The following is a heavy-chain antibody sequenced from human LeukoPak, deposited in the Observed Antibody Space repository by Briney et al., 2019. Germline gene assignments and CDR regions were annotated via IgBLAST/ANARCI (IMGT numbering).Heavy chain of an antibody. CDR1: GFTFDDYA. CDR2: ISWNSGSI. Sequence: PGGSLRLSCAASGFTFDDYAMHWVRQAPGKGLEWVSGISWNSGSIGYADSVKGRFTISRDNAKNSLYLQMNSLRAEDTALYYCAKGSYGDYWGQGTLVTVSS. V-gene: IGHV3-9*01. CDR3: AKGSYGDY. J-gene: IGHJ4*02. D-gene: IGHD1-26*01.